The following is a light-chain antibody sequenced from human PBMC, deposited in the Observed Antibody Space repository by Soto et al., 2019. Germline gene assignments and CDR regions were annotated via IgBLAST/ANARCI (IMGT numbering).Light chain of an antibody. J-gene: IGLJ1*01. Sequence: QSVLTQPTSVSGSPGQSITVSCTGNSNDIGAYNYVSWYQQHTGKAPRLLIHGVRNRPPGISSRFSASRSGLTASLTISGLQAEDEADYDCTTLTTTRFYVFAPGTKVTVL. V-gene: IGLV2-14*01. CDR1: SNDIGAYNY. CDR3: TTLTTTRFYV. CDR2: GVR.